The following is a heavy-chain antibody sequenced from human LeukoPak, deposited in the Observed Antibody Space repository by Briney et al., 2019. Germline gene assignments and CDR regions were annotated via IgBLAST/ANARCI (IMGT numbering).Heavy chain of an antibody. Sequence: PSETLSLTCTVSGGSISSYYWSWIRQPPGKGLEWIGYIYYSGSTNYNPSLKSRVTISVDTSKNQFSLKLSSVTAADTAVYYCARDTTVTNKDYYYYYYMDVWGKGTTVTISS. CDR1: GGSISSYY. V-gene: IGHV4-59*01. D-gene: IGHD4-17*01. CDR2: IYYSGST. CDR3: ARDTTVTNKDYYYYYYMDV. J-gene: IGHJ6*03.